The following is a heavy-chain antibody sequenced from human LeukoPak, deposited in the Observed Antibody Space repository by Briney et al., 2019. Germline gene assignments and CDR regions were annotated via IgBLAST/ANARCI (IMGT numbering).Heavy chain of an antibody. D-gene: IGHD1-26*01. J-gene: IGHJ4*02. CDR2: ISAYNGNT. CDR3: ARDGPSIVGATMDY. Sequence: ASVKVSCKASGYTFTSYGISWVRQAPEQGLEWMGWISAYNGNTNYAQKFQGRVTMTRDTSISTAYMELSRLRSDDTAVYYCARDGPSIVGATMDYWGQGTLVTVSS. V-gene: IGHV1-18*01. CDR1: GYTFTSYG.